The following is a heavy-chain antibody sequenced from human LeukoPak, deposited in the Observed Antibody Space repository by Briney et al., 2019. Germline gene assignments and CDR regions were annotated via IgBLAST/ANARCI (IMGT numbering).Heavy chain of an antibody. Sequence: PSETLSLTCTVSGGSISSSSYYWGWIRQPPGKGLEWIGSIYYSGSTYYNPSLKSRVTISVDTSKNQFSLKLSSVTAADTAVYYCARSKVDYGFDYWGQGTLVTVSS. CDR3: ARSKVDYGFDY. CDR2: IYYSGST. D-gene: IGHD4-17*01. CDR1: GGSISSSSYY. V-gene: IGHV4-39*01. J-gene: IGHJ4*02.